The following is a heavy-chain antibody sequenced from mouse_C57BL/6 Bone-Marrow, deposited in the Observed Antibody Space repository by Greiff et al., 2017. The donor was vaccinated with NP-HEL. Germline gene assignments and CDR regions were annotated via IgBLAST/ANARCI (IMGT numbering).Heavy chain of an antibody. Sequence: EVKLMESGGGLVKPGGSLKLSCAASGFTFSSYAMSWVRQTPEKRLEWVATISDGGSYTYYPDNVKGRFTISRDNAKNNLYLQRSHLKSEDTAMYYCAREGSLYGNFFAYWGQGTLVTVSA. CDR1: GFTFSSYA. CDR3: AREGSLYGNFFAY. D-gene: IGHD2-1*01. CDR2: ISDGGSYT. J-gene: IGHJ3*01. V-gene: IGHV5-4*01.